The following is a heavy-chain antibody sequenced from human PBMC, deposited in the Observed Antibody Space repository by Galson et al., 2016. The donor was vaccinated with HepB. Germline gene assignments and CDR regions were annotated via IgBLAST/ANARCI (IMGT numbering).Heavy chain of an antibody. CDR1: GDSVSSYSAA. Sequence: CAISGDSVSSYSAAWDWIRQSPSRGLEWLGRTYFRSKWYNDYAVSVKSRITIEADTSKNLFSLHLNSVTPEDTAVYYCARDRGSARYFFDSWGRGALVTVSS. V-gene: IGHV6-1*01. CDR2: TYFRSKWYN. CDR3: ARDRGSARYFFDS. J-gene: IGHJ4*02.